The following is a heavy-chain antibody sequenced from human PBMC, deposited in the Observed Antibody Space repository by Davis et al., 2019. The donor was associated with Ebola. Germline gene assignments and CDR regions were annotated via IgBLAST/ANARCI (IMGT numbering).Heavy chain of an antibody. J-gene: IGHJ6*02. CDR3: ATGGMDV. V-gene: IGHV3-7*03. CDR2: IKQDGSAK. CDR1: GFTFSSDW. Sequence: GESLKISCAASGFTFSSDWISWVRQAPGKGLEWVANIKQDGSAKYYVDSVKVRFTISRDNAKNSLYLQMNSLRAEDTAVYYCATGGMDVWGQGTTVTVSS.